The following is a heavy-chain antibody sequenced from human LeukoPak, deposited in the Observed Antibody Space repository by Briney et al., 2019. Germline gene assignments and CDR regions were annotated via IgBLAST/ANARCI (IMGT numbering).Heavy chain of an antibody. CDR1: GYTFTSYG. CDR3: AREGTPIWYYYMDV. V-gene: IGHV1-18*01. Sequence: ASVKVSCKTSGYTFTSYGINWVRQAPGQGLEWMGWISSFNGKTNYAQKLQDRVTLTTDTSTSTAYMELRSLRSDDTAVYYCAREGTPIWYYYMDVWGKGTTVTVSS. D-gene: IGHD3-10*01. CDR2: ISSFNGKT. J-gene: IGHJ6*03.